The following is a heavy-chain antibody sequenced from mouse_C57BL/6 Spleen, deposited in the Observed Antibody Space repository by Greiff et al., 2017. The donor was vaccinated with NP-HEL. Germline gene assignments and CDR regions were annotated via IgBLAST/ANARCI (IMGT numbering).Heavy chain of an antibody. CDR2: INPNNGGT. J-gene: IGHJ1*03. CDR1: GYTSTDYY. D-gene: IGHD1-1*01. Sequence: EVQLQQSGPELVKPGASVKISCKASGYTSTDYYMNWVKQSHGKSLEWIGDINPNNGGTSYNQKFKGKATLTVDKSSSTAYMELRSLTSEDSAVYYCARGSYYGSYWYFDVWGTGTTVTVSS. CDR3: ARGSYYGSYWYFDV. V-gene: IGHV1-26*01.